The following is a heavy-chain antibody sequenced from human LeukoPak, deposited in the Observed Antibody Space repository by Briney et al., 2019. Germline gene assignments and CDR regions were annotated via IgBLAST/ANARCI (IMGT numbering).Heavy chain of an antibody. Sequence: ASVKVSCKASGYTFTSYGISWVRQAPGQGLEWMGWISAYNGNTNYAQKLQGKVTMTTDTSTSTAYMELRSLRSDDTAVYYCAGARGYDILTGYHDDNWFDPWGQGTLVTVSS. CDR1: GYTFTSYG. CDR3: AGARGYDILTGYHDDNWFDP. CDR2: ISAYNGNT. D-gene: IGHD3-9*01. V-gene: IGHV1-18*04. J-gene: IGHJ5*02.